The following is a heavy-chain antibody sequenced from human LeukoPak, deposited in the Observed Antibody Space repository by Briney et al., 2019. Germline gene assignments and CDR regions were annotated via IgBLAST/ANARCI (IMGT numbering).Heavy chain of an antibody. CDR1: GYTFTSYD. D-gene: IGHD3-3*01. Sequence: GASVKVSCKASGYTFTSYDINWVRQATGQVLEWMGWMNPNSGNTGYAQKFQGRVTMTRNTSISTAYMELSSLRSEDTAVYYCARGLQYLHVLRFLEWLSYPGYYFDYWGQGTLVTVSS. J-gene: IGHJ4*02. V-gene: IGHV1-8*01. CDR2: MNPNSGNT. CDR3: ARGLQYLHVLRFLEWLSYPGYYFDY.